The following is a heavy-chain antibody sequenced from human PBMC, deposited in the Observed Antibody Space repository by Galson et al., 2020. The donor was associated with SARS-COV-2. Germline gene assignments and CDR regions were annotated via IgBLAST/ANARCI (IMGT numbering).Heavy chain of an antibody. Sequence: SETLSLTCTVSGGSISSSSYYWGWIRQPPGKGLEWIGSIYYSGSTYYNPSLKSRVTISVDTSKNQFSLKLSSVTAADTAVYYCASEVVAYPSLYYYDGMDVWGQGTTVTVSS. CDR1: GGSISSSSYY. CDR3: ASEVVAYPSLYYYDGMDV. D-gene: IGHD2-15*01. V-gene: IGHV4-39*07. CDR2: IYYSGST. J-gene: IGHJ6*02.